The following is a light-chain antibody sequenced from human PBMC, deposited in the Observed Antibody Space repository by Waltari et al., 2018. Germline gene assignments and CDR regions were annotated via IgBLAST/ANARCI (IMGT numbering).Light chain of an antibody. CDR1: QSLVSSDGNTY. Sequence: DVVVTQSPLSLPVTLGQPASISCRSSQSLVSSDGNTYLNWFHLRPGQSPRRPIYETSKRDSGVPDRFSGSGSGAGFTLKISRVEAEDVGIYYCMQATHWPYTFGQGTKLEIK. V-gene: IGKV2-30*01. CDR3: MQATHWPYT. J-gene: IGKJ2*01. CDR2: ETS.